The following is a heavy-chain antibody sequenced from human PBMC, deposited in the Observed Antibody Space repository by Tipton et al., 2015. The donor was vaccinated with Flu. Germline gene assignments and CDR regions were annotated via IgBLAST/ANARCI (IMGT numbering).Heavy chain of an antibody. D-gene: IGHD2-15*01. V-gene: IGHV1-2*02. J-gene: IGHJ5*02. CDR2: INPNSGGT. CDR1: GYTLTGYY. CDR3: ARTSEGDCSGKTCHWYNYFDT. Sequence: QVQLVQSGAEMKKPGASVKVSCKASGYTLTGYYMHWVRQAPGQGLEWMGWINPNSGGTNSAQTFQGRVTMTRDTSITTAFLQWTSLKASDTAIYYCARTSEGDCSGKTCHWYNYFDTWGQGTQVTVSS.